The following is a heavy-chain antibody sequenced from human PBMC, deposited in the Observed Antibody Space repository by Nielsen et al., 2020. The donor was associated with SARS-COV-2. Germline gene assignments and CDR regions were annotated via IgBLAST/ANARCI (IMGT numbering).Heavy chain of an antibody. Sequence: WIRQSPSRGLEWLGRTYYRSKWYNDYAVSVKSRITINPDTSKNQFSLHLNSVTPEDTAAYYCARARGAYGDYYYYYYTDVWGKGTTGTVSS. CDR3: ARARGAYGDYYYYYYTDV. J-gene: IGHJ6*03. D-gene: IGHD4-17*01. CDR2: TYYRSKWYN. V-gene: IGHV6-1*01.